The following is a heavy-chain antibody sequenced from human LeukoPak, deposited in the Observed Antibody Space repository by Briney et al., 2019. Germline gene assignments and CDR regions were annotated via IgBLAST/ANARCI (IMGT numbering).Heavy chain of an antibody. CDR1: GFTFSSYA. D-gene: IGHD3-9*01. V-gene: IGHV3-66*01. CDR2: IYSGGST. Sequence: GGSLRLSCAASGFTFSSYAMSWVRQAPGKGLEWVSVIYSGGSTYYADSVKGRFTISRDNSKNTLYLQMNSLRAEDTAVYYCARDSPRTGRYFDWLLFDYWGRGTVVTVS. J-gene: IGHJ4*02. CDR3: ARDSPRTGRYFDWLLFDY.